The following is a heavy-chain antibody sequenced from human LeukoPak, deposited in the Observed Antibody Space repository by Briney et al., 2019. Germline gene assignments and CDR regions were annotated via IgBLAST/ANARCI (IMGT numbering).Heavy chain of an antibody. CDR3: AREGAYCSSTSCHIQNWFDP. J-gene: IGHJ5*02. Sequence: SVKVSCKASGGTFSSYAISWVRQAPGQGLEWMGGIIPIFGTANYAQKFQGRVTITADESTSTAYMELRSLRSDDTAVYYCAREGAYCSSTSCHIQNWFDPWGQGTLVTVSS. V-gene: IGHV1-69*13. CDR1: GGTFSSYA. D-gene: IGHD2-2*01. CDR2: IIPIFGTA.